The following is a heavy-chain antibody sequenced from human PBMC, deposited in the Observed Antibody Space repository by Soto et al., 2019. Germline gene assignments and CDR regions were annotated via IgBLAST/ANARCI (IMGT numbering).Heavy chain of an antibody. CDR1: GYTFTSYG. V-gene: IGHV1-18*04. Sequence: ASVKVSCKASGYTFTSYGISCVRQAPGQGLEWMGWISAYNGNTNYAQKLQGRVTMTTDTSTSTAYMELRSLRSDDTAVYYCARVGGGYDWGYYFDYWGQGTLVTVSS. CDR3: ARVGGGYDWGYYFDY. CDR2: ISAYNGNT. D-gene: IGHD5-12*01. J-gene: IGHJ4*02.